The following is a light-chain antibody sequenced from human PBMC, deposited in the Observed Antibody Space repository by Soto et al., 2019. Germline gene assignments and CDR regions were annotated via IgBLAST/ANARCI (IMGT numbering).Light chain of an antibody. V-gene: IGLV2-14*03. CDR3: SSYAHGSIYV. CDR1: SSDVGGYNY. J-gene: IGLJ1*01. CDR2: EVN. Sequence: QSALTQPASVSGSPGQSITISCTGTSSDVGGYNYVSWYQQHPGKAPKLMIYEVNNRPSGTSYRFSGSKSGNTASLTISGLQAEDEADYYCSSYAHGSIYVFGTGTKLTVL.